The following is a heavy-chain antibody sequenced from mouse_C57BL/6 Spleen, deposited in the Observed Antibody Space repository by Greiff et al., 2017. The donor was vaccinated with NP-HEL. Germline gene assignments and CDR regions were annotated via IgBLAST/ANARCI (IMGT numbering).Heavy chain of an antibody. D-gene: IGHD1-1*01. CDR1: GYTFTSYW. Sequence: QVQLQQPGAELVKPGASVKLSCKASGYTFTSYWMHWVKQRPGQGLEWIGMIHPNSGSTNYNEKFKSKATLTVDKSSSTAYMQLSSLTSEDSAVYYCARTSNYYGSSTGYYAMDYWGQGTSVTVSS. J-gene: IGHJ4*01. CDR2: IHPNSGST. CDR3: ARTSNYYGSSTGYYAMDY. V-gene: IGHV1-64*01.